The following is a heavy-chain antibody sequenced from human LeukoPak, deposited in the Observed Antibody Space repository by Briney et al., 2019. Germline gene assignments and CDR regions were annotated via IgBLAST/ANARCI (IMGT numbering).Heavy chain of an antibody. CDR3: ARESRYCSSTSCSGWYFQH. V-gene: IGHV4-34*01. CDR1: GGSFSDYY. D-gene: IGHD2-2*01. J-gene: IGHJ1*01. CDR2: INHSGST. Sequence: SETLSLTCAVYGGSFSDYYWSWIRQPPGKGLELIGEINHSGSTNYNPSLKSRVIISVDTSKNQFSLILSSVTAADTAVYFCARESRYCSSTSCSGWYFQHWGQGTLVTVSS.